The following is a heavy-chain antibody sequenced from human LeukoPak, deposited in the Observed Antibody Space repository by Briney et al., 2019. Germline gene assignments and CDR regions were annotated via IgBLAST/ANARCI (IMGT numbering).Heavy chain of an antibody. CDR1: GGSISSYY. CDR2: IYYSGST. Sequence: SETLSLTCTVSGGSISSYYWSWIRQPSGKGLEWIGYIYYSGSTYYNPSLKSRVTISVDTSKNQFSLKLSSVTAADTAVYYCASFIAVAGPFDYWGQGTLVTVSS. J-gene: IGHJ4*02. D-gene: IGHD6-19*01. CDR3: ASFIAVAGPFDY. V-gene: IGHV4-59*08.